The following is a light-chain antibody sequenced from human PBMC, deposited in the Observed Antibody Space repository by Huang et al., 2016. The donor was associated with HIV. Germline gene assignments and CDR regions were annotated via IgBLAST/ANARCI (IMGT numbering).Light chain of an antibody. CDR3: QQYNNWYT. CDR1: QRVSSN. V-gene: IGKV3D-15*01. J-gene: IGKJ2*01. CDR2: GAS. Sequence: EIVMTQSPATLSVSPGERATLSCRASQRVSSNLACYQQKPGQAPRLLFYGASTRAPGIPARFSGSGSGTEFTLTISSLQSEDFAVYYCQQYNNWYTFGQGTKLEIK.